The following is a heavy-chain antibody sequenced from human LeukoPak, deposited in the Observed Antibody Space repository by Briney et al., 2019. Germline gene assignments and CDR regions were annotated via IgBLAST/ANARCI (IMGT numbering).Heavy chain of an antibody. CDR1: EFTFSDYW. D-gene: IGHD2-15*01. V-gene: IGHV3-7*01. CDR3: ARDPCSGGSCYLDY. J-gene: IGHJ4*02. CDR2: VNQDGNNK. Sequence: GGSLRLSCAASEFTFSDYWMTWVRQAPGKGLEWVANVNQDGNNKNYVESVKGRFTISRDNAKNSLYLQMNSLRAEDTAVYYCARDPCSGGSCYLDYWGQGTLVTVSS.